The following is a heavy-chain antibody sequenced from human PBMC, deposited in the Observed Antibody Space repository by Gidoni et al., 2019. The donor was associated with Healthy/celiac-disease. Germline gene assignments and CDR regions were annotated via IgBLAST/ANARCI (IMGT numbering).Heavy chain of an antibody. CDR2: ISSIGGST. V-gene: IGHV3-64D*06. J-gene: IGHJ4*02. CDR3: VKDGDVVVPAAIIPPFDY. Sequence: PGKGLEYVTAISSIGGSTYYADSVKGRFTISRDNSKNTLYLQMSSLRAEDTAVYYCVKDGDVVVPAAIIPPFDYWGQGTLVTVSS. D-gene: IGHD2-2*01.